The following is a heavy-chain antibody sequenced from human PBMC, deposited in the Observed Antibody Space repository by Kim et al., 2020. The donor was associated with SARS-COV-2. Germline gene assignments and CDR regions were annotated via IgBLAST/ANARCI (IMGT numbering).Heavy chain of an antibody. Sequence: SETLSLTCTVSGGSISSYYWSWIRQPPGKGLEWIGYIYYSGSTNYNPSLKSRVTISVDTSKNQFSLKLSSVTAADPAVYYCSRAPILYYDSNYGMDVSG. CDR2: IYYSGST. CDR1: GGSISSYY. V-gene: IGHV4-59*13. CDR3: SRAPILYYDSNYGMDV. D-gene: IGHD3-22*01. J-gene: IGHJ6*02.